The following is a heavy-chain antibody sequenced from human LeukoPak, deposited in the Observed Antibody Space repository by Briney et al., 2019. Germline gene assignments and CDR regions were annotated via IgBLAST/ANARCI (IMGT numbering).Heavy chain of an antibody. J-gene: IGHJ5*02. CDR2: IYTSGST. Sequence: PSETLSLTCTVSGGSISSYYWSWIRQPAGKGLEWIGRIYTSGSTNYNPSLKSRVTMSVDTSKNQFSLKLSSVTAADTAVYYCARGGYGSGGYYGPSGLLSDPWGQGTLVTVSS. D-gene: IGHD3-10*01. V-gene: IGHV4-4*07. CDR1: GGSISSYY. CDR3: ARGGYGSGGYYGPSGLLSDP.